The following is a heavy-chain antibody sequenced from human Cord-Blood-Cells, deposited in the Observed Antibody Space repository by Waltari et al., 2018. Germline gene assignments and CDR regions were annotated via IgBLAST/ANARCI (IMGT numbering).Heavy chain of an antibody. CDR1: GGSIPSGIYY. CDR3: ARVGSYNWFDP. Sequence: QVQLQESGPGLVKPSQTLSLTCPVPGGSIPSGIYYRTWIRQPAGKGLEWIGYIYTSGSTNYNPSLKSRVTISVDTSKNQFSLKLSSVTAADTAVYYCARVGSYNWFDPWGQGTLVTVSS. CDR2: IYTSGST. V-gene: IGHV4-61*09. D-gene: IGHD1-1*01. J-gene: IGHJ5*02.